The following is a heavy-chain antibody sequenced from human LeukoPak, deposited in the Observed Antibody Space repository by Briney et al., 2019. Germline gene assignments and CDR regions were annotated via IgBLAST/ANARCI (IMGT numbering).Heavy chain of an antibody. CDR1: GYTFTSYG. D-gene: IGHD2-2*02. J-gene: IGHJ6*02. CDR2: ISAYNGNT. CDR3: ARDGDIVVVPAAIRVYYYGMDV. Sequence: ASVRVSCKASGYTFTSYGISWVRQAPGQGLEWMGWISAYNGNTNYAQKLQGRVTMTTDTSTSTAYMELRSLRSDDTAVYYCARDGDIVVVPAAIRVYYYGMDVWGQGTTVTVSS. V-gene: IGHV1-18*01.